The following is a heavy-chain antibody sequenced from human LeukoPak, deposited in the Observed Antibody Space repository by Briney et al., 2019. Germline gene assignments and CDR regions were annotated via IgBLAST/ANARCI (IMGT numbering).Heavy chain of an antibody. V-gene: IGHV3-23*01. CDR2: ISGSGDNT. CDR3: ANSDSGYSSSWYGPYYYYYMDV. CDR1: GFTFSRNA. D-gene: IGHD6-13*01. Sequence: GGSLRLSCAASGFTFSRNAMSWVRQAPGKGLEWVSAISGSGDNTYYADSVKGRFTVSRDNSENSLYLQMNSLRAEDTAVYYCANSDSGYSSSWYGPYYYYYMDVWGKGTTVTVSS. J-gene: IGHJ6*03.